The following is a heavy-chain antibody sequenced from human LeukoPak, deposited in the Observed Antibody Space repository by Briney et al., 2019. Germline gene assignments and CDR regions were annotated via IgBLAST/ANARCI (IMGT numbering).Heavy chain of an antibody. D-gene: IGHD4-17*01. J-gene: IGHJ3*02. Sequence: GGSLRLSCAASGFTFSSYAIHWVRQAPGKGLEWVAVISFDGTDAFYADSVKGRFTISRDNSKNTLYLQMNSLRADDTAVYYCXXXRAPVTRISSFDIWGQGTMVTVSS. CDR3: XXXRAPVTRISSFDI. CDR2: ISFDGTDA. CDR1: GFTFSSYA. V-gene: IGHV3-30*04.